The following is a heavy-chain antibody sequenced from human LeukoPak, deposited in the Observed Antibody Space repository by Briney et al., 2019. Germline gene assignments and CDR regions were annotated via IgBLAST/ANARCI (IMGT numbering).Heavy chain of an antibody. J-gene: IGHJ6*03. D-gene: IGHD6-13*01. CDR3: ARQGAAGKYYYYYMDV. CDR1: GYTFASYW. CDR2: IYPGDSDT. V-gene: IGHV5-51*01. Sequence: GESLKISCKGSGYTFASYWIGWVRQMPGKGLEWMGIIYPGDSDTRYSPSFQGQVTISADKSISTAYLEWSSLKASDTAIYYCARQGAAGKYYYYYMDVWGKGTTVTVSS.